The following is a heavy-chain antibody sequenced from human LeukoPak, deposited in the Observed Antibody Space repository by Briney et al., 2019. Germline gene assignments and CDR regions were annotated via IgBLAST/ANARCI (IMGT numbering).Heavy chain of an antibody. CDR1: GFTFSSYS. CDR3: AKAAAAFYYYYMDV. D-gene: IGHD6-13*01. J-gene: IGHJ6*03. CDR2: ISSSSNYI. V-gene: IGHV3-21*01. Sequence: TGGSLRLSCAASGFTFSSYSMNWVRQAPGKGLEWVSSISSSSNYIYYADSIKGRFTISRDNAKNSLYLQMNSLRAEDTAVYYCAKAAAAFYYYYMDVWGKGTTVTVSS.